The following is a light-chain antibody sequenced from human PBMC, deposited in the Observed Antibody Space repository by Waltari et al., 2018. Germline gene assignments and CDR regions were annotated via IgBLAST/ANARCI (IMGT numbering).Light chain of an antibody. CDR3: QQRSNWPL. J-gene: IGKJ3*01. CDR2: DAS. V-gene: IGKV3-11*01. Sequence: ELVLTQSPATLSLSPGERATLYCRASQSVSSYLAWYQQKPGQAPRLLIYDASNRATGIPARFSGSGSGTDFTLTISSLEPEDFAVYYCQQRSNWPLFGPGTKVDIK. CDR1: QSVSSY.